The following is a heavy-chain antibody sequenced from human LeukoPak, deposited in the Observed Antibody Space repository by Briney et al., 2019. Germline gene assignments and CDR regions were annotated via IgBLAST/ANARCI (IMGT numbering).Heavy chain of an antibody. Sequence: GGSLRLSCAASGFTFSTYAMTWVRQAPGKGLEWVSLISGTGGSTYYADSVKGRFTISRDNSKNTLYLQMKSLRAEDTAVYYCAKDFVVVPGNVNYFDYWGQGTLATVSS. CDR1: GFTFSTYA. CDR2: ISGTGGST. J-gene: IGHJ4*02. V-gene: IGHV3-23*01. CDR3: AKDFVVVPGNVNYFDY. D-gene: IGHD2-21*02.